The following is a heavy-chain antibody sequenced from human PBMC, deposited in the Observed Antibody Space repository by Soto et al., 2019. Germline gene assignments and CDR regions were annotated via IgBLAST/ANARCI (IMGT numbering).Heavy chain of an antibody. CDR1: GFTVSSNY. J-gene: IGHJ6*02. V-gene: IGHV3-53*01. CDR3: ARDRKIRYTAMVDYWYYYGMDV. CDR2: IYSGGST. D-gene: IGHD5-18*01. Sequence: GGSLRLSCAASGFTVSSNYMSWVRQAPGKGLEWVSVIYSGGSTYYADSVKGRFTISRDNSKNTLYLQMNSLRAEDTAVYYCARDRKIRYTAMVDYWYYYGMDVWGQGTTVTVSS.